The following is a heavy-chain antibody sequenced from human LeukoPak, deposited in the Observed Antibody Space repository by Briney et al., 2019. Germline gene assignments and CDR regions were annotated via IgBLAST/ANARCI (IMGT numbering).Heavy chain of an antibody. Sequence: SETLSLTCSVSGGSISSGSYYWSWIRQPAGKGLEWIGRIYTSGSTNYNPSLKSRVTISVDTSKNQFSLKLSSVTVADTAVYYCARVSPVDVWGKGTTVTVSS. CDR2: IYTSGST. V-gene: IGHV4-61*02. CDR3: ARVSPVDV. J-gene: IGHJ6*04. CDR1: GGSISSGSYY.